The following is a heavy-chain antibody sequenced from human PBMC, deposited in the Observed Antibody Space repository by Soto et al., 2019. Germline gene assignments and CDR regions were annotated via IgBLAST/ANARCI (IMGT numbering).Heavy chain of an antibody. J-gene: IGHJ5*02. CDR2: IDPSGGKT. V-gene: IGHV1-46*01. CDR3: ARVMRGLLSITALDT. D-gene: IGHD5-18*01. CDR1: GYTFTRDQ. Sequence: ASVKVSCQASGYTFTRDQIHWVRQAPGQGLEWMGMIDPSGGKTNYAQKFQGRVTMTRDTSTNTVYMALSSLRSEDTAIYFCARVMRGLLSITALDTWGQGTLVTVSS.